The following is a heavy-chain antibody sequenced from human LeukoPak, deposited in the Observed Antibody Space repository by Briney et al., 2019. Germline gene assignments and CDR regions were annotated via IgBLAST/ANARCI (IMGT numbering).Heavy chain of an antibody. D-gene: IGHD3-10*01. CDR2: IYYSGST. V-gene: IGHV4-59*01. J-gene: IGHJ6*03. CDR1: GGSISSYY. CDR3: AREQSGDMDV. Sequence: SETLSLTCTVSGGSISSYYWSWIRQPPGKGLEWIGYIYYSGSTNYNPSLTSRVTISVDTSKNQFSLKLSSVTAADTAVYYCAREQSGDMDVWGKGTTVTVSS.